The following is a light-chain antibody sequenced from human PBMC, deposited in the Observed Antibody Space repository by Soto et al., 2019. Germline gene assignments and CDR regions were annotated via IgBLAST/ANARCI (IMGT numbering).Light chain of an antibody. J-gene: IGKJ1*01. CDR2: KVS. Sequence: DVVLTQSPLSLTVALGQPASISCRSTQSLVFSDGNTYLNWFHQRPGQSPRRLIYKVSNRDSGVPDRFSGSGQGAAFTLRISRVEGEDVGVYYCMEGTRWLWAFGQGTKVDI. CDR1: QSLVFSDGNTY. V-gene: IGKV2-30*01. CDR3: MEGTRWLWA.